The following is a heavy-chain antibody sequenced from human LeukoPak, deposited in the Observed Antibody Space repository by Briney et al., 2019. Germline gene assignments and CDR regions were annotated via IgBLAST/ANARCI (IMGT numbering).Heavy chain of an antibody. Sequence: SETLSLTCTVSGGSISGYYWSWIRQSPGRGLEWIGYIYYSGSKSTNYNPSLQSRITMSVDTSKNQLSLKLGSVTAADTAVYYCARDLGDFDYGDYGWFDPWGQGTLVTVSS. CDR3: ARDLGDFDYGDYGWFDP. CDR2: IYYSGSKST. D-gene: IGHD4-17*01. CDR1: GGSISGYY. V-gene: IGHV4-59*01. J-gene: IGHJ5*02.